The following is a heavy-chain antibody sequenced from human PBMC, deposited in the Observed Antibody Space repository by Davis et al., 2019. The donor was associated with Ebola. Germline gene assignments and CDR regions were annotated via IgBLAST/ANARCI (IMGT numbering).Heavy chain of an antibody. J-gene: IGHJ6*02. CDR3: AKDLFWWSASDV. CDR2: IHGNGIGA. CDR1: GFIFRNYA. Sequence: GESLKISCSVSGFIFRNYAMAWVRQAPGKGLEWVSAIHGNGIGAFYADSVKGRFTISRDNSKNMLYLQMNSLRGEDTAIYYCAKDLFWWSASDVWGQGTTVTVS. V-gene: IGHV3-23*01. D-gene: IGHD2-8*02.